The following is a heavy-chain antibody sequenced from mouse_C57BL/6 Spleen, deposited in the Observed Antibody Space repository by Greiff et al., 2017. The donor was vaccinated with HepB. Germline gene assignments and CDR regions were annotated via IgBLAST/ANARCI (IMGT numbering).Heavy chain of an antibody. V-gene: IGHV1-76*01. J-gene: IGHJ1*03. Sequence: VQLQQSGAELVRPGASVKLSCKASGYTFTDYYINWVKQRPGQGLEWIARIYPGSGNTYYNEKFKGKATLTAEKSSSTAYMQLSSLTSEDSAVYCCARSIYEDYDGCYFDVWGTGTTVTVSS. D-gene: IGHD2-4*01. CDR1: GYTFTDYY. CDR3: ARSIYEDYDGCYFDV. CDR2: IYPGSGNT.